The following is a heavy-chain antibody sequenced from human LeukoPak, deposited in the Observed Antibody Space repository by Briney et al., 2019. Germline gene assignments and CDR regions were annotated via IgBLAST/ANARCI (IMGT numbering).Heavy chain of an antibody. CDR3: LTDRDGGFDY. CDR1: GFTFSNAW. CDR2: IKSNTDGGTT. J-gene: IGHJ4*02. Sequence: PGGSLRLSCAASGFTFSNAWMSWVRQAPGKGLEWVGRIKSNTDGGTTDYAAPVKGRFTISRDDSQNTLYLQMNSLKTEDTAVYYCLTDRDGGFDYWGQGTLVTVSS. D-gene: IGHD4-23*01. V-gene: IGHV3-15*01.